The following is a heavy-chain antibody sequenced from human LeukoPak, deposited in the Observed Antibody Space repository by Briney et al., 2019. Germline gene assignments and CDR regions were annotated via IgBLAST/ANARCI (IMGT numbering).Heavy chain of an antibody. Sequence: ASVKVSCKASGYTFTSYGISWVRQAPGQGLEWMGWISAYSGNTNYAQKLQGRVTMTTDTSTSTAYMELGSLRSDDTAVYYCARTPSGFFSEKAYSSGWRNPKGPYYFDYWGQGTLVTVSS. J-gene: IGHJ4*02. V-gene: IGHV1-18*01. CDR1: GYTFTSYG. CDR2: ISAYSGNT. CDR3: ARTPSGFFSEKAYSSGWRNPKGPYYFDY. D-gene: IGHD6-19*01.